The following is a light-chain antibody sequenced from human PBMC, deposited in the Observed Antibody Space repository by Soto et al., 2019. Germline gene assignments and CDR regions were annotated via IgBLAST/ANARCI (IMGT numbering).Light chain of an antibody. V-gene: IGKV1-33*01. CDR3: QHYDSLPAIT. J-gene: IGKJ3*01. Sequence: DIQMTQSPSPLSASVGDRLTITCQASQVIGNHLNWYQHKVGKVPKLLIYDASNLQIGVPSRFSGSGSGTHFTFTISSLQPEDVATYYCQHYDSLPAITFGPGTKVDIK. CDR1: QVIGNH. CDR2: DAS.